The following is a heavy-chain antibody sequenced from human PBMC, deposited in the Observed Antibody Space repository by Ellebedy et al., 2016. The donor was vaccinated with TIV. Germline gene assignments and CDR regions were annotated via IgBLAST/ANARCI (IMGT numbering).Heavy chain of an antibody. CDR1: GYTFTGYY. CDR3: ARPSQTVEYLDY. V-gene: IGHV1-18*04. J-gene: IGHJ4*02. D-gene: IGHD3-3*01. Sequence: ASVKVSXXASGYTFTGYYITWVRQAPGQGLEWLGRISVYSGDTNYAQKLQGRVTMTTDTSTTTAYMELRSLSSDDTAVYYCARPSQTVEYLDYWGQGTVVSVSS. CDR2: ISVYSGDT.